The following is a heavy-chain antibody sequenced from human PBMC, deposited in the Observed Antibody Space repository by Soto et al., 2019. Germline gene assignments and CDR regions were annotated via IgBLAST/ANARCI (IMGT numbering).Heavy chain of an antibody. CDR1: GGFVSSGSYY. Sequence: QVQLQQWGAGLLKPSETLSLTCAVYGGFVSSGSYYWSWIRQPPGKGLEWIGETSHSGGTHFNPSLKSPVTISVDTSKNQFSLKMSSVTAADPALYYCARVERGTATTVVDAFDIWGPGTMVTVSS. J-gene: IGHJ3*02. CDR3: ARVERGTATTVVDAFDI. D-gene: IGHD1-1*01. V-gene: IGHV4-34*01. CDR2: TSHSGGT.